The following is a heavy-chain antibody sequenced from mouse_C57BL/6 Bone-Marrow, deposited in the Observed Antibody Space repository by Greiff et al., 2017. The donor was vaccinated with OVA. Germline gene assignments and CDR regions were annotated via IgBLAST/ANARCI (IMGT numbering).Heavy chain of an antibody. V-gene: IGHV1-54*01. CDR1: GYAFTNYL. CDR3: ARSAVVATYYYAMDY. Sequence: QVQLQQSGAELVRPGTSVKVSCKASGYAFTNYLIEWVKQRPGQGLEWIGVINPGSGGTNYNEKFKGKATLTADKSSITAYMQLSSLTSEDSAVYFCARSAVVATYYYAMDYWGQGTSVTVSS. CDR2: INPGSGGT. D-gene: IGHD1-1*01. J-gene: IGHJ4*01.